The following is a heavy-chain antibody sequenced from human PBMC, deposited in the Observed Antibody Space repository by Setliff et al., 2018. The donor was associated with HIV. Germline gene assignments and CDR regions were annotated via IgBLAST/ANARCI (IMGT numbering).Heavy chain of an antibody. CDR3: ATGRGGNTKWTFFYSYYMDV. V-gene: IGHV1-69*13. Sequence: GASVKVSCKSSGGTFSRHTISWVRQAPGQGLEWMGGIIPILGSTNYAQNFQGRVSIIADASTSTAYMELSSLRSEDTAVYYCATGRGGNTKWTFFYSYYMDVWGKGTTVTVSS. CDR1: GGTFSRHT. D-gene: IGHD2-15*01. J-gene: IGHJ6*03. CDR2: IIPILGST.